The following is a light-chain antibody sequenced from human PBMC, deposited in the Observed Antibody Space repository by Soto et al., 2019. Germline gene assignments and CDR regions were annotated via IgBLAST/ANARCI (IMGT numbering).Light chain of an antibody. V-gene: IGKV1-39*01. CDR2: AAS. CDR1: QSITRF. J-gene: IGKJ5*01. CDR3: QQNYSPPPIT. Sequence: DIQMTQSPSSLSASVGDRVTITCRASQSITRFLNWYQQKPGKAPKLLLYAASSLQSGVPSRFSGSGSGTDFTLTISSLQPEDFATYYCQQNYSPPPITFGQGTRLEIK.